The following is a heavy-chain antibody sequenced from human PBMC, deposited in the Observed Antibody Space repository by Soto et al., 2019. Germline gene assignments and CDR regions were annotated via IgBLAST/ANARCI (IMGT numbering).Heavy chain of an antibody. Sequence: EVQLVESGGGLVKPGESLRLSCAASGFTFSNAWMSWVRQAPGKGLEWVGRMKSKTDGGTIDYAAPVKRRFIISRDDSKDTFYLQMNSLKTEDTAVYYCTPDLHNWNYGPTYHYHYGMDVWGQGTTVTVSS. V-gene: IGHV3-15*01. D-gene: IGHD1-7*01. J-gene: IGHJ6*02. CDR1: GFTFSNAW. CDR2: MKSKTDGGTI. CDR3: TPDLHNWNYGPTYHYHYGMDV.